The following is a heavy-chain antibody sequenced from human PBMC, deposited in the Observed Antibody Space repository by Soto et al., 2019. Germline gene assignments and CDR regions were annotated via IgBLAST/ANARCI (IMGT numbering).Heavy chain of an antibody. V-gene: IGHV3-73*02. CDR1: GFPFNGSA. CDR3: AGDFYYNMDV. J-gene: IGHJ6*02. CDR2: IRRKPNNYAT. Sequence: EVQLVESGGGLVHPGGSLKLSCAASGFPFNGSAMHWVRQASGKGLEWVGRIRRKPNNYATAYAASLKGRFTISRDDSKNASYLQMNSLKPEDTAVYYCAGDFYYNMDVWGQGTTVTVSS.